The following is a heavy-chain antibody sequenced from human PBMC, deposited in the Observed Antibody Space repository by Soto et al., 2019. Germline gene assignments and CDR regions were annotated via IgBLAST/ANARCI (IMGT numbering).Heavy chain of an antibody. V-gene: IGHV1-69*04. CDR2: IIPILGIA. J-gene: IGHJ6*03. Sequence: SVKVSCKASGVPFSSHTISWVRQAPGQGLEWMGRIIPILGIANYARKFQGRVTITTDKSTSTAYMELSSLRSEDTAVYYCARDKGPRPYNFGSGSYYHPPQEYYYYHYMDVWGKGTTVTVSS. D-gene: IGHD3-10*01. CDR3: ARDKGPRPYNFGSGSYYHPPQEYYYYHYMDV. CDR1: GVPFSSHT.